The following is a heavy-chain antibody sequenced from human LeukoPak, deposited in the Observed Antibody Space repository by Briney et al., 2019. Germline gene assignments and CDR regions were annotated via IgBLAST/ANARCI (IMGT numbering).Heavy chain of an antibody. V-gene: IGHV4-34*01. D-gene: IGHD2-2*01. CDR2: INHSGST. J-gene: IGHJ6*02. CDR3: ARVIRGSTSPTTGYYGMDV. Sequence: SEILSLTYAVYGGSFSGYYWSWIRQPPGKGLECIGEINHSGSTNYNPSLKSRVTISVDTSKNQFSLKLSSVTAADTAVYYCARVIRGSTSPTTGYYGMDVWGQGTTVTVSS. CDR1: GGSFSGYY.